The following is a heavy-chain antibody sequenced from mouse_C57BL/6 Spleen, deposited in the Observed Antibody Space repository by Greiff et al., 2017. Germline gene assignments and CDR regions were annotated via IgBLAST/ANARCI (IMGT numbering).Heavy chain of an antibody. J-gene: IGHJ2*01. CDR1: GYTFTSYW. D-gene: IGHD2-1*01. CDR3: ARIYYGNYGFFYFDY. V-gene: IGHV1-53*01. CDR2: INPSNGGT. Sequence: QVQLQQPGTDLVKPGASVKLSCKASGYTFTSYWMHWVKQRPGQGLEWIGNINPSNGGTNYNEKFKSKATLTVDKSSSTAYMQLSSLTSEDSAVYYCARIYYGNYGFFYFDYWGQGTTLTVSS.